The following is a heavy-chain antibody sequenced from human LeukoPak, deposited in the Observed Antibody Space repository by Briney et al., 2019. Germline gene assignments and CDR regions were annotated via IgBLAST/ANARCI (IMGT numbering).Heavy chain of an antibody. CDR2: INPNSGGT. CDR1: GYTFTGYY. CDR3: ARFDPSGSYYKSTNFDY. Sequence: ASVKVSCKASGYTFTGYYMHWVRQAPGQGLEWMGRINPNSGGTNYAQKFQGRVTMTRDTSISTAYMELSRLRSDDTAVYYCARFDPSGSYYKSTNFDYWGQGTLVTVSS. J-gene: IGHJ4*02. V-gene: IGHV1-2*06. D-gene: IGHD3-10*01.